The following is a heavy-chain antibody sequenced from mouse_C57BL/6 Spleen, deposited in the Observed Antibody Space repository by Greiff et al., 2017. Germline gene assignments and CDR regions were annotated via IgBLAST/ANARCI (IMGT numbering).Heavy chain of an antibody. V-gene: IGHV5-17*01. J-gene: IGHJ4*01. Sequence: EVQLVESGGGLVKPGGSLKLSCAASGFTFSDYGMHWVRQAPEKGLEWVAYISGGSSTIYYADTVKGRFTISRDHAKNTLFLQMASRRSEDTAMDYCARRGALDEWGQGTSVTVSS. CDR2: ISGGSSTI. CDR3: ARRGALDE. CDR1: GFTFSDYG.